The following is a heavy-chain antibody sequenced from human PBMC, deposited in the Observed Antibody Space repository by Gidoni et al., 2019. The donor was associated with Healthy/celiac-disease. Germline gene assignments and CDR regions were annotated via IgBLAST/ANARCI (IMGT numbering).Heavy chain of an antibody. CDR3: ARDYYGDYGTTDNDAFDI. CDR2: MNPNSGNT. J-gene: IGHJ3*02. Sequence: QVQLVQSGAEVKKPGASVKVSCKASGYTFTSYAINWVRQATGQGLEWMGWMNPNSGNTGYAQKFQGRVTMTRNTSISTAYMELSSLRSEDTAVYYCARDYYGDYGTTDNDAFDIWGQGTMVTVSS. V-gene: IGHV1-8*01. CDR1: GYTFTSYA. D-gene: IGHD4-17*01.